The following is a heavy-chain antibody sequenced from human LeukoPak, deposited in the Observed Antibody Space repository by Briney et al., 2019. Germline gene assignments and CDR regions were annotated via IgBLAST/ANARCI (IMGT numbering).Heavy chain of an antibody. D-gene: IGHD3-22*01. Sequence: GGSLRLSCAASGFTFSRNWMSWVRQAPGKGLEWVANIKQDGSEKYYVDSVKGRFTISRDNAKNSLYLQMNSLRAEDTAVYYCARDLVDYYDSSGYYWGQGTLVTVSS. V-gene: IGHV3-7*01. CDR1: GFTFSRNW. J-gene: IGHJ4*02. CDR2: IKQDGSEK. CDR3: ARDLVDYYDSSGYY.